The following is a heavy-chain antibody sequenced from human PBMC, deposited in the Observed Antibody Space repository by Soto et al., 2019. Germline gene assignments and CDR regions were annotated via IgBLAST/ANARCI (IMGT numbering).Heavy chain of an antibody. CDR3: ARGPSGFDATYSLNWFDP. CDR1: GGSISSYY. J-gene: IGHJ5*02. Sequence: SETLSLTCTVSGGSISSYYWSWIRQPPGKGLEWIGYIYYSGSTNYNPSLKSRVTISVDTSKNQFSLKLSSVTAADTAVYYCARGPSGFDATYSLNWFDPWGQGTLVTVSS. CDR2: IYYSGST. V-gene: IGHV4-59*01. D-gene: IGHD2-21*01.